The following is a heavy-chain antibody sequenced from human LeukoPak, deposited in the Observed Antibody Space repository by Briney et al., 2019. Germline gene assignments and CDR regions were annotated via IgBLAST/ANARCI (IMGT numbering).Heavy chain of an antibody. V-gene: IGHV3-33*01. CDR2: IWYDGSNK. CDR1: GFTFSSYG. J-gene: IGHJ4*02. Sequence: PGRSLRLSCAASGFTFSSYGMHWVRQAPGKGLEWVAVIWYDGSNKYYADSVKGRFTISRDNSKNTLYLQMNSLRAEDTAVYYCARDGQSGTFDYWGQGTLVTVSS. D-gene: IGHD1-1*01. CDR3: ARDGQSGTFDY.